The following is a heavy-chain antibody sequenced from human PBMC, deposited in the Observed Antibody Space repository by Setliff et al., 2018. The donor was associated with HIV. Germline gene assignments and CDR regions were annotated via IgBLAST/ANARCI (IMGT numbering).Heavy chain of an antibody. J-gene: IGHJ3*02. Sequence: GASVKVSCKASGYTFTSYYIHWVRQAPGQGLEWMGIINPSVGNTDYAQKFQTRVTMTRDTSTSTVYMELSSLRSEDTALYYCAIGIGFCSGGSCWGIWGQGTMVTVSS. CDR3: AIGIGFCSGGSCWGI. D-gene: IGHD2-15*01. CDR2: INPSVGNT. CDR1: GYTFTSYY. V-gene: IGHV1-46*01.